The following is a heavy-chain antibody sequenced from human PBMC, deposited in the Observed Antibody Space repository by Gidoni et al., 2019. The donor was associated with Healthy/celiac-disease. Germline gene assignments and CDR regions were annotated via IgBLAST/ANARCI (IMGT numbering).Heavy chain of an antibody. J-gene: IGHJ4*02. D-gene: IGHD3-22*01. Sequence: EVQLVESGGGLVQPGGSLRLSCAASGFTFSSYEMNWVSQAPGKGLEWVSYISSSGSTIYYADSVKGRFTISRDNAKNSLYLQMNSLRAEDTAVYYCASSPYDSSGFDYWGQGTLVTVSS. CDR1: GFTFSSYE. V-gene: IGHV3-48*03. CDR2: ISSSGSTI. CDR3: ASSPYDSSGFDY.